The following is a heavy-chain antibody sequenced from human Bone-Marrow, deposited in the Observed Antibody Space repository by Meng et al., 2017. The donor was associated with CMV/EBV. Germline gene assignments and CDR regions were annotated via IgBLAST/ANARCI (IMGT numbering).Heavy chain of an antibody. D-gene: IGHD6-6*01. J-gene: IGHJ4*02. CDR2: INHSGST. Sequence: SETLSLTCAVYGGSFSGDYWTWIRQSPGKGRVWIGEINHSGSTNYNPSLKSRVTISVDTSKKQFSLNMSSVTAADTAVYYCARSRYSSSGFDYWGQGTLVTVSS. CDR3: ARSRYSSSGFDY. CDR1: GGSFSGDY. V-gene: IGHV4-34*01.